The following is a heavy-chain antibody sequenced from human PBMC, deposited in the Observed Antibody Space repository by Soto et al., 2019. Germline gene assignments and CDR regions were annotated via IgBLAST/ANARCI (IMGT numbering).Heavy chain of an antibody. V-gene: IGHV3-49*03. CDR1: GFTFGDYA. Sequence: GGSLRLSCTASGFTFGDYAMSWFRQAPGKGQEWVGFIRSKAYGGTTEYAASVKGRFTISRDDSKSIAYLQMNSLKTEDTAVYYCTRDLRALYYYYGMDVWGQGTTVTVSS. CDR2: IRSKAYGGTT. CDR3: TRDLRALYYYYGMDV. J-gene: IGHJ6*02.